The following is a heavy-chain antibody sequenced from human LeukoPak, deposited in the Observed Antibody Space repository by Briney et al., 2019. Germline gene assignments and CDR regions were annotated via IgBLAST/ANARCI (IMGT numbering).Heavy chain of an antibody. CDR2: IKQDGSEK. Sequence: GGSLRLSCVVSGFTFSGYWLAWVRQAPGKGLEWVANIKQDGSEKYYVDSVKGRFTISRDNAKNSLYLQMNTLRADDTAVYYCGGNYVGYWGQGTLVTVSS. CDR1: GFTFSGYW. CDR3: GGNYVGY. J-gene: IGHJ4*02. V-gene: IGHV3-7*01. D-gene: IGHD2-15*01.